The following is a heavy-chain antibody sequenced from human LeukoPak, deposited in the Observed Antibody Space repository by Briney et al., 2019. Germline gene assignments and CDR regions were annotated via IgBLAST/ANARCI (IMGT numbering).Heavy chain of an antibody. J-gene: IGHJ3*01. V-gene: IGHV4-34*01. CDR3: AGSLRYSGSYAY. D-gene: IGHD1-26*01. Sequence: SETLSLTCAVYGGSFSGYYWSWIRQPPRKGLEWIGEINHSGSTNYNPSLKSRVTISVDTSKNQFSLKLSSVTAADTAVYYCAGSLRYSGSYAYWGQGTMVTVSS. CDR2: INHSGST. CDR1: GGSFSGYY.